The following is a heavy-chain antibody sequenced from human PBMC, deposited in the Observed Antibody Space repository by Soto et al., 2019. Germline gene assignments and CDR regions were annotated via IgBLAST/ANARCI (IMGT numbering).Heavy chain of an antibody. CDR1: GGSISSGGYY. CDR2: IYYSGST. CDR3: ARAYCGGDCGKDYYYYYGMDV. D-gene: IGHD2-21*02. Sequence: SETLSLTCTVSGGSISSGGYYWSWIRQHPGKGLEWIGYIYYSGSTYYNPSLKSRVTISVDTSKNQFSLKLSSVTAADTAVYYCARAYCGGDCGKDYYYYYGMDVWGQGTTVTVS. V-gene: IGHV4-31*03. J-gene: IGHJ6*02.